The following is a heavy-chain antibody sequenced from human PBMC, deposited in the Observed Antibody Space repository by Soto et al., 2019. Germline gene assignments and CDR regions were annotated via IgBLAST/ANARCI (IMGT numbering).Heavy chain of an antibody. CDR3: ARGAITFGGVILSHYYYYGMDV. CDR2: IIPIFGTA. CDR1: GGTFSSYA. V-gene: IGHV1-69*06. Sequence: SVKVSCKASGGTFSSYAISWVRQAPGQGLEWMGGIIPIFGTANYAQKFQGRVTITADKSTSTAYMGLSSLRSEDTAVYYCARGAITFGGVILSHYYYYGMDVWGQGTTVTVSS. J-gene: IGHJ6*02. D-gene: IGHD3-16*01.